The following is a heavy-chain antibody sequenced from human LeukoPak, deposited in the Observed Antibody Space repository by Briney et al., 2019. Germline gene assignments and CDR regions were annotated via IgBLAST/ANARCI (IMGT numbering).Heavy chain of an antibody. CDR2: ISDSGVNT. J-gene: IGHJ4*02. CDR1: GFTFSSSA. V-gene: IGHV3-23*01. CDR3: AGDY. Sequence: PGGSLRLSCAASGFTFSSSAMSWVRQAPGKGLEWVSGISDSGVNTYYADSVKGRFTISRGNAKSTLYLQMNSLRAEDTAKYYCAGDYWGQGTLVTVSS.